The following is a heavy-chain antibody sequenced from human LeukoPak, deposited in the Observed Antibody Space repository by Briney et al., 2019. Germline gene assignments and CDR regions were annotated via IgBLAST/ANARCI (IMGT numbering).Heavy chain of an antibody. D-gene: IGHD3-22*01. CDR3: ARDIRITMIVVVAENDAFDI. V-gene: IGHV1-2*02. Sequence: ASVKVSCKASGYTFTGYYMHWVRQAPGQGLEWMGWINPNSGGTNYAQKFQGRVTMTRGTSISTAYMELSRLRSDDTAVYYCARDIRITMIVVVAENDAFDIWGQGTMVTVSS. J-gene: IGHJ3*02. CDR1: GYTFTGYY. CDR2: INPNSGGT.